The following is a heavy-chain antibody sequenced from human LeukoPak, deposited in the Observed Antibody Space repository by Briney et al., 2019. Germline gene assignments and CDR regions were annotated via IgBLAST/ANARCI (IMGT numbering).Heavy chain of an antibody. V-gene: IGHV3-21*01. CDR3: ARVPYDSSGSDY. CDR2: ISSSSSYI. Sequence: PGGSLRLSCAASGFTFSSYSMNWVRQAPGKGLEWVSSISSSSSYIYYADSVKGRFTISSDNAKNSLYLQMNSLRAEDTAVYYCARVPYDSSGSDYWGQGTLVTVSS. D-gene: IGHD3-22*01. CDR1: GFTFSSYS. J-gene: IGHJ4*02.